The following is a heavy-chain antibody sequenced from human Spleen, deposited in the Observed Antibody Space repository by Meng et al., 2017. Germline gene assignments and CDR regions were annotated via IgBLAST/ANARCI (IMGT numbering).Heavy chain of an antibody. CDR3: ARAAAVLSYYYYGMDV. D-gene: IGHD6-13*01. J-gene: IGHJ6*02. Sequence: GESLKISCAASGFTFSSYSMHWVRQAPGKGLEYVSAISTNGDYTYYANSVKGRFTISRDNSKNTLYLQMNSLRAEDTAVYYCARAAAVLSYYYYGMDVWGQGTTVTVSS. V-gene: IGHV3-64*01. CDR2: ISTNGDYT. CDR1: GFTFSSYS.